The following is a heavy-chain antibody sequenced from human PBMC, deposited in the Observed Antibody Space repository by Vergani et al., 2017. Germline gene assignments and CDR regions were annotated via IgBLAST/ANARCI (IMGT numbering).Heavy chain of an antibody. D-gene: IGHD1-26*01. CDR2: IVVGSGNT. CDR1: GFTFTSSA. Sequence: QMQLVQSGPEVKKPGTSVKVSCKASGFTFTSSAVQWVRQARGQRLEWIGWIVVGSGNTNYAQKYQERVTITRDMSTSTAYMELSSLGSEDTAVYYCAAGGGSGGYYDWGQGTLVTVSS. V-gene: IGHV1-58*01. CDR3: AAGGGSGGYYD. J-gene: IGHJ4*02.